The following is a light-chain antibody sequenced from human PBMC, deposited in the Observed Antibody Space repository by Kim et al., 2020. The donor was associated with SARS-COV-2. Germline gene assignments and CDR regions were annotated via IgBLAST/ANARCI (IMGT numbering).Light chain of an antibody. CDR3: QQYKNWPWT. CDR2: TDS. Sequence: VYPGERATLSCRASQSVGSNLAWYQQKPGQTPRLLIYTDSTRATGIPARFSGSGSGTEFTLTISSLQSEDFAVYYCQQYKNWPWTFGQGTKVDIK. V-gene: IGKV3-15*01. CDR1: QSVGSN. J-gene: IGKJ1*01.